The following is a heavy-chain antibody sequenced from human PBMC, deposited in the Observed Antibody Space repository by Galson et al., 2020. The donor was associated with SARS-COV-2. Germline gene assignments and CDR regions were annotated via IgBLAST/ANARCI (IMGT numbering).Heavy chain of an antibody. D-gene: IGHD3-3*01. CDR3: AREDGHYDFWSGYNMSWFDP. Sequence: SVKVSGKAPGGTFSSYAISGVRQAPGQGLEWMGGFTPSFVTANYAQKFQGRVTITADESTSTAYMELSSLRSEDTAVYYCAREDGHYDFWSGYNMSWFDPWGQGTLVTVSS. CDR2: FTPSFVTA. CDR1: GGTFSSYA. V-gene: IGHV1-69*13. J-gene: IGHJ5*02.